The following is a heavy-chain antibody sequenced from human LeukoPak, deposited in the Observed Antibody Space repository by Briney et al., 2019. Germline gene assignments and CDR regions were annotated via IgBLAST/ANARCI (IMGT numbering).Heavy chain of an antibody. CDR2: IYYSGST. CDR3: ARAERYSYGYFDY. CDR1: GGSIRSSSYY. Sequence: PSETLSLTCTVSGGSIRSSSYYWGWIRQPPGKGLEWIGSIYYSGSTYNNPSLKSRVTISVDTSKNQFSLKLSSVTAADTTVYYCARAERYSYGYFDYWGQGTLVTVSS. D-gene: IGHD5-18*01. V-gene: IGHV4-39*07. J-gene: IGHJ4*02.